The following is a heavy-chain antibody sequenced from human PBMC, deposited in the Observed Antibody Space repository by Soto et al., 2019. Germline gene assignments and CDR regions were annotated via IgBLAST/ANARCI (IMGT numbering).Heavy chain of an antibody. V-gene: IGHV3-48*01. J-gene: IGHJ4*02. CDR3: ARDGSRRTSTGTSFDY. CDR2: IDSTANNI. CDR1: GFSFSTHS. D-gene: IGHD1-1*01. Sequence: VQLAESGGGLVQPGGSLRLSCAASGFSFSTHSMNWVRQAPGKGLEWIAYIDSTANNIYTADSERGRFFISRDNAQNSLFLELDSLRAEDTAIYYCARDGSRRTSTGTSFDYWGQGTLVTVSS.